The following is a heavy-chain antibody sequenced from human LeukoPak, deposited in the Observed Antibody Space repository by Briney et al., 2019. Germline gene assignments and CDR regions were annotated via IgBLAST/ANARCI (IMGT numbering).Heavy chain of an antibody. Sequence: GASVKVSCKASGYTFTSYDINWVRQATGQGLEWMGWMNPNSGNTGYAQKFQGRVTITRNTSISTAYMKLSSLRSEDTAVYYCARGPRGRAYYDFWSGPLKGGYYFDYWGQGTLVTVSS. J-gene: IGHJ4*02. CDR2: MNPNSGNT. CDR3: ARGPRGRAYYDFWSGPLKGGYYFDY. D-gene: IGHD3-3*01. CDR1: GYTFTSYD. V-gene: IGHV1-8*03.